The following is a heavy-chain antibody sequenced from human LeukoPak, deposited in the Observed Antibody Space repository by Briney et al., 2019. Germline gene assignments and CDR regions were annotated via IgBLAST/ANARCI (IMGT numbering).Heavy chain of an antibody. CDR1: GGSISSGGYY. CDR2: IYYSGST. J-gene: IGHJ4*02. CDR3: TRGSYDVLTGRSTLGEY. D-gene: IGHD3-9*01. Sequence: PSQTLSLTCTVSGGSISSGGYYWGWIRQSPGKGLEWIGNIYYSGSTYYNSSLKSRVTISIDTSKNHFSLRLTSVTASDAAVYFCTRGSYDVLTGRSTLGEYWGQGTLVAVSS. V-gene: IGHV4-39*02.